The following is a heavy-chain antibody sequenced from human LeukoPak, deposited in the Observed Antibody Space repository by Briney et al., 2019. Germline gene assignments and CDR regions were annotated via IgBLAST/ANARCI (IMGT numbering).Heavy chain of an antibody. CDR3: AKNSGAGFYFYMDV. CDR1: GFTFSSYE. J-gene: IGHJ6*03. Sequence: GGSLRLSCAASGFTFSSYEMNWVRQAPGKGLEWVSYISSSGSTIYYADSVKGRFTISRDNAKNSLYLQMNSLRAEDTALYHCAKNSGAGFYFYMDVWGKGITVTISS. CDR2: ISSSGSTI. V-gene: IGHV3-48*03. D-gene: IGHD3-10*01.